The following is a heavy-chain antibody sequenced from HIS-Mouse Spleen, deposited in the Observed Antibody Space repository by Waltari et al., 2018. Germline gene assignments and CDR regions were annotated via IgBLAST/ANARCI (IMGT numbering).Heavy chain of an antibody. J-gene: IGHJ2*01. CDR3: AREIPYSSSWYDWYFDL. V-gene: IGHV4-39*07. CDR1: GGSISSSSYY. CDR2: IYYSWST. Sequence: QLQLQESGPGLVKPSETLSLTCTVSGGSISSSSYYWGWIRQPPGKGLEWIGGIYYSWSTYYNTSLKSRVTIAVDTSKNQFSLKLSSVTAADTAVYYCAREIPYSSSWYDWYFDLWGRGTLVTVSS. D-gene: IGHD6-13*01.